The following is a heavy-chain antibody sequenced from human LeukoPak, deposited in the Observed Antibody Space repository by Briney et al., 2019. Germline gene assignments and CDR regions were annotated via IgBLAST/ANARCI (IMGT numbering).Heavy chain of an antibody. J-gene: IGHJ4*02. CDR3: ARVGDTSGYFYYFDS. CDR2: ISYGGGT. V-gene: IGHV4-59*08. D-gene: IGHD3-22*01. CDR1: GGSLNNFY. Sequence: SETLSLTCVVSGGSLNNFYWSWVRQPPGKGLEWLGYISYGGGTTYNTTLKRRLSMSMDTSKNQFSLRLNSVTAADTAPYYCARVGDTSGYFYYFDSWGQGTLVTVSS.